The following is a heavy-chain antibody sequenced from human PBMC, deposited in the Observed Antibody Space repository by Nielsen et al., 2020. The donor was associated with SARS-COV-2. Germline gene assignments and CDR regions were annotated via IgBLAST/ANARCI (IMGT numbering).Heavy chain of an antibody. Sequence: GGSLRLSCEVSRFGLTTYTINWVRQAPGKGLEWVPCISSPSNYVHYADSVQGRFTISKDYLQINDLRAEDTAVYYCVRDRGSGWSRGRNYNYFGMDVWGQGTTVTVSS. CDR1: RFGLTTYT. V-gene: IGHV3-21*01. D-gene: IGHD6-19*01. CDR3: VRDRGSGWSRGRNYNYFGMDV. J-gene: IGHJ6*02. CDR2: ISSPSNYV.